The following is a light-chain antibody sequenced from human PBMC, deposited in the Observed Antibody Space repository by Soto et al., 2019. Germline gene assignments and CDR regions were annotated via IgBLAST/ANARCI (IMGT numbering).Light chain of an antibody. Sequence: DIQLTQSPSFLSASVGARVTITCRASQGIRHYLAWYQQKPGKAPSLLMYGASTLQSGVPSRFSGSGSGTEFTLTISSLQPEDVATYFCQQLYSHPPAFGQGTRLENK. CDR2: GAS. V-gene: IGKV1-9*01. CDR3: QQLYSHPPA. CDR1: QGIRHY. J-gene: IGKJ5*01.